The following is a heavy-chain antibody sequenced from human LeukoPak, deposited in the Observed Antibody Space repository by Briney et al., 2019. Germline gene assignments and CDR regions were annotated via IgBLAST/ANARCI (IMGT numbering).Heavy chain of an antibody. Sequence: PGGSLRLSCAASGFTFSSYWMSWVRQAPGKGLEWVANIKQDGSEKYYVDSVKGRFTISRDNAKNSLYLQMSSLRAEDAAVYYCAREDYYDSSGPFYWGQGTLVTVSS. CDR2: IKQDGSEK. CDR1: GFTFSSYW. CDR3: AREDYYDSSGPFY. V-gene: IGHV3-7*01. J-gene: IGHJ4*02. D-gene: IGHD3-22*01.